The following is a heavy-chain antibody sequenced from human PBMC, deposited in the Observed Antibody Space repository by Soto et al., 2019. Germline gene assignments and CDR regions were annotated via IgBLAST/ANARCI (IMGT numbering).Heavy chain of an antibody. CDR3: ARDPGYYYDSSGPF. V-gene: IGHV3-66*01. D-gene: IGHD3-22*01. CDR1: GFTFSRNW. CDR2: IYSGGST. J-gene: IGHJ3*01. Sequence: GGSLRLSCAASGFTFSRNWMSWVRQAPGKGLEWVSVIYSGGSTYYADSVKGRFTISRDNSKNTLYLQMNSLRAEDTAVYYCARDPGYYYDSSGPFWGQGTMVTVS.